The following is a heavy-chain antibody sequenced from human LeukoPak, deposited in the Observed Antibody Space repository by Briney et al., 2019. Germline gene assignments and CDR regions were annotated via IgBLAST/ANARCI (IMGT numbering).Heavy chain of an antibody. CDR3: ARGEWQPRFDP. CDR2: VNHSGST. CDR1: GGSFGGYY. J-gene: IGHJ5*02. V-gene: IGHV4-34*01. D-gene: IGHD2-8*01. Sequence: SETLSLTCAVYGGSFGGYYWSWIRQPPGKGLEWIGEVNHSGSTNYNPSLKSRVTIPVDTSKNQFSLKLSSVTAADTALYYCARGEWQPRFDPWGQGTLVTVSS.